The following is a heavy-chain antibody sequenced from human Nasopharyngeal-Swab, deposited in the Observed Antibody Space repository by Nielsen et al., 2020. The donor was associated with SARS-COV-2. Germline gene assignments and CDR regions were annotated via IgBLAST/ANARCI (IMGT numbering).Heavy chain of an antibody. Sequence: SETLSLTCTVSGGSVSSGSYYWGWIRQPPGKGLEWIGYIYYSGSTNYNPSLKSRVTISVDTSKNQFSLKLSSVTAADAAVYYCARLYDYVWGSYRYTSVVGAFDIWGQGTMVTVSS. CDR1: GGSVSSGSYY. J-gene: IGHJ3*02. CDR3: ARLYDYVWGSYRYTSVVGAFDI. CDR2: IYYSGST. V-gene: IGHV4-61*01. D-gene: IGHD3-16*02.